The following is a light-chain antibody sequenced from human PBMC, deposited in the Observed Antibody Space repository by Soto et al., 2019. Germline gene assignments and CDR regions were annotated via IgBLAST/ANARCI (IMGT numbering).Light chain of an antibody. CDR3: QAWDSSTGG. J-gene: IGLJ2*01. CDR2: QDS. Sequence: SYELTQPPSVSVSPGQTASITCSGDKLGDKYACWYHQKPGQSPVLVIYQDSKRPSGIPERFSGSNSRNTATLTISGTQAMEEADYYCQAWDSSTGGFGGGTKVTVL. CDR1: KLGDKY. V-gene: IGLV3-1*01.